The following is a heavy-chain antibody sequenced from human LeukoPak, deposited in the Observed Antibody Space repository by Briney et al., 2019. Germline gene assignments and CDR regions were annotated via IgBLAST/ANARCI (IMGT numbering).Heavy chain of an antibody. J-gene: IGHJ3*02. CDR2: ISSGGSTI. CDR1: GFTFSSFE. Sequence: GGSLRLSCAASGFTFSSFEMKWVRQAPGKGLEWVSYISSGGSTIYYADSVKGRFTISRDNAKNSLYLQMNSLRAEDTAVYYCARKGDGAFDIWGQGTMVTVSS. CDR3: ARKGDGAFDI. D-gene: IGHD3-16*01. V-gene: IGHV3-48*03.